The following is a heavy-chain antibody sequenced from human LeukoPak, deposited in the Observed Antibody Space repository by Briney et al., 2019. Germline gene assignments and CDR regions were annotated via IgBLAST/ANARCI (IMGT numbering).Heavy chain of an antibody. D-gene: IGHD3-10*01. CDR2: IYYSGST. V-gene: IGHV4-39*01. CDR1: GGSISSSSYY. CDR3: ARPLYGSGIFYYYGMDV. Sequence: SETLSLTCTVSGGSISSSSYYWGWICQPPGKGLEWIGSIYYSGSTYYNPSLKSRVTISVDTSKNQFSLKLSSVTAADTAVYYCARPLYGSGIFYYYGMDVWGQGTTVTVSS. J-gene: IGHJ6*02.